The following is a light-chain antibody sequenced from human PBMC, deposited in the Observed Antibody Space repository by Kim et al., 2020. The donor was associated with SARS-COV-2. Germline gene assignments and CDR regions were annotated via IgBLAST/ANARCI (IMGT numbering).Light chain of an antibody. J-gene: IGLJ3*02. Sequence: QSALTQPRSVSGSPGQSVTISCTGTSSDVGGYNYVSWYQQHPGKAPKLMIYDVSKRPSGVPDRFSGSKSGNTASLTISGLQAEDEADYYCCSYAGSYTWVFGGGTQRT. CDR2: DVS. V-gene: IGLV2-11*01. CDR1: SSDVGGYNY. CDR3: CSYAGSYTWV.